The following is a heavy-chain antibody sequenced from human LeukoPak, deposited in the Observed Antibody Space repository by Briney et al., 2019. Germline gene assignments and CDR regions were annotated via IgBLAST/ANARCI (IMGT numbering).Heavy chain of an antibody. D-gene: IGHD5-12*01. CDR2: ISAYNGNT. Sequence: GASVKVSCKASGYTFTGYYMHWVRQAPGQGLEWMGWISAYNGNTNYAQKLQGRVTMTTDTSTSTAYMELRSLRSDDTAVYYCARDDSGYDLGFDYWGQGTLVTVSS. CDR3: ARDDSGYDLGFDY. CDR1: GYTFTGYY. V-gene: IGHV1-18*04. J-gene: IGHJ4*02.